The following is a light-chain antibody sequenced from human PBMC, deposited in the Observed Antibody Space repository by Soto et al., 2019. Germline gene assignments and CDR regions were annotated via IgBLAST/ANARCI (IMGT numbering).Light chain of an antibody. J-gene: IGKJ2*01. CDR3: QQYEASPRT. V-gene: IGKV3-20*01. CDR1: QSVTSSN. Sequence: EIVLTQSPGTLSLSPGERATLSCRASQSVTSSNLAWYQQRPGQAPRLLIHGASIRATGTPGRFSGSGSGTDFTLTISRLEPEDFAVYYCQQYEASPRTFGQGTRLEIK. CDR2: GAS.